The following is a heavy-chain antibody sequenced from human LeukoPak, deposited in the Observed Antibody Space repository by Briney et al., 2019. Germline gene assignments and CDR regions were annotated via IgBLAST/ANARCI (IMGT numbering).Heavy chain of an antibody. Sequence: PSETLSLTCTVSGGSISSSHYYWGWIRQPPGKGLEWIGSIYYSGSTYYNPSLKSRVTISVDTSKNQFSLRLISVTAADTAVYYCARVAVRSSGWFLFDYWGQGTLVTVSS. V-gene: IGHV4-39*01. CDR1: GGSISSSHYY. CDR2: IYYSGST. CDR3: ARVAVRSSGWFLFDY. J-gene: IGHJ4*02. D-gene: IGHD6-19*01.